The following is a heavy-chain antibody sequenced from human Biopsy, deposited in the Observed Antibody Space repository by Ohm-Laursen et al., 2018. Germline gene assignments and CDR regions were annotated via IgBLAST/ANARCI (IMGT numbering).Heavy chain of an antibody. V-gene: IGHV1-69*04. CDR2: IIPIVDIV. CDR1: GDTFTKYG. J-gene: IGHJ6*02. Sequence: EASVKVSCKASGDTFTKYGIFWVRQAPGQGLEWMGRIIPIVDIVNYAQRFQGRVTMTADKSTSTAYLDLSNLISEDTAVYYCARGGSGSGYYGMDVWGQGTTVTVSS. D-gene: IGHD3-10*01. CDR3: ARGGSGSGYYGMDV.